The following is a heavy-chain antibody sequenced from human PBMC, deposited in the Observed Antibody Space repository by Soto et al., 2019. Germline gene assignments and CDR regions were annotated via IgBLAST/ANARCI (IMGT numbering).Heavy chain of an antibody. CDR2: IYYSGST. V-gene: IGHV4-59*02. Sequence: TSETLSLTCTVSGGSVSSYYWSWIRQPPGKGLEWIGYIYYSGSTNYNPSLKSRVTISVDTSKNQFSLKLSSVTAADTAVYYCASLSYYYDSSGYLDYWGQGTLVTVSS. CDR1: GGSVSSYY. D-gene: IGHD3-22*01. CDR3: ASLSYYYDSSGYLDY. J-gene: IGHJ4*02.